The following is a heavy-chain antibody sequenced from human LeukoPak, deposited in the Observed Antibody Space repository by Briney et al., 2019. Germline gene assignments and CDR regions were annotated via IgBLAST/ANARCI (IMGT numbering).Heavy chain of an antibody. Sequence: ASVKVSCKASGYTFTSYDINWVRQATGQGLEWMGWMNPNSGNTGYAQRFQGRVTMTRDTSISTAYMELSSLRSEDTAVYYCARRRSSSWYDSVSWFDPWGQGTLVTVSS. V-gene: IGHV1-8*01. J-gene: IGHJ5*02. CDR2: MNPNSGNT. CDR3: ARRRSSSWYDSVSWFDP. D-gene: IGHD6-13*01. CDR1: GYTFTSYD.